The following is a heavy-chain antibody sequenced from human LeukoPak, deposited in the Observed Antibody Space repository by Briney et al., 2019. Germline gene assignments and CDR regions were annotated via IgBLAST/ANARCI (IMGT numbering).Heavy chain of an antibody. CDR1: GGSISSYY. CDR3: ARTPIVVVPAAIAWFDP. J-gene: IGHJ5*02. CDR2: IYYSGST. D-gene: IGHD2-2*02. V-gene: IGHV4-59*12. Sequence: SETLSLTCTVSGGSISSYYWSWIRQPPGEGLEWIGYIYYSGSTNYNPSLKSRVTISVDTSKNQFSLKLSSVTAADTAVYYCARTPIVVVPAAIAWFDPWGQGTLVTVSS.